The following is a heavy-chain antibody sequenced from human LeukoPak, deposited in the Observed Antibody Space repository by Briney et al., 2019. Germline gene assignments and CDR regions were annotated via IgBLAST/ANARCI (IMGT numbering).Heavy chain of an antibody. J-gene: IGHJ3*02. D-gene: IGHD6-13*01. CDR3: AKDRRYSSSWPHAFDI. CDR2: ISGSGGSA. Sequence: GGSLRLSCAASGFTFSSYAMSWVRQAPGKGLEWVSAISGSGGSAYYADSVKGRFTISRDNSKNTLYLQMNSLRAEDTAVYYCAKDRRYSSSWPHAFDIWGQGTMVTVSS. V-gene: IGHV3-23*01. CDR1: GFTFSSYA.